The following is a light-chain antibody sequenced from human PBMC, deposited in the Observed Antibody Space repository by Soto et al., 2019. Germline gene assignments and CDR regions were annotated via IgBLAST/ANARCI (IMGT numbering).Light chain of an antibody. J-gene: IGLJ1*01. V-gene: IGLV2-23*01. CDR2: EGT. CDR1: TSDVGGYNL. CDR3: CSWDSSLSAYV. Sequence: QSVLTQPASVSGSPGQSITISCSGTTSDVGGYNLVSWYRQHTAKAPKLLIYEGTQRPSGVSSRFSGSKSGNTASLTISGLQAEDEADYYCCSWDSSLSAYVFGTGTKVTVL.